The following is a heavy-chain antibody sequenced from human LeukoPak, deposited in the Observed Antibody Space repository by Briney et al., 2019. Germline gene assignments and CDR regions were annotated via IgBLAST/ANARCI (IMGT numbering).Heavy chain of an antibody. CDR2: IYTSGST. Sequence: SETLSLTCTVSGGSISSYYWSWIRQPAGKGLEWIGRIYTSGSTNYNPSLKSRVTMSVDTSKNQFSLNLSSVTAAGTAVYYCARDRYYDILTGYLIRGTFDIWGLGTMVTVSS. CDR1: GGSISSYY. CDR3: ARDRYYDILTGYLIRGTFDI. D-gene: IGHD3-9*01. J-gene: IGHJ3*02. V-gene: IGHV4-4*07.